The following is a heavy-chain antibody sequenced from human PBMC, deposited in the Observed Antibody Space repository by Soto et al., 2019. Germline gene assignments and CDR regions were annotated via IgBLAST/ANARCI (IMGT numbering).Heavy chain of an antibody. CDR2: IYYSGST. D-gene: IGHD3-16*01. J-gene: IGHJ5*02. CDR1: GGSISSGGYY. Sequence: TLSLTCTVSGGSISSGGYYWSWIRQHPGKGLEWIGYIYYSGSTYYNPSLKSRVTISVDTSKNQFSLKLSSVTAADTAVYYCARVKGKSGGNWFDPWGQGTLVTVSS. CDR3: ARVKGKSGGNWFDP. V-gene: IGHV4-31*03.